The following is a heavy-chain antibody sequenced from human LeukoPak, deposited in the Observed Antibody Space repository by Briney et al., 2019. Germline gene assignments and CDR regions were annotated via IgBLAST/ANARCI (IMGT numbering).Heavy chain of an antibody. D-gene: IGHD6-13*01. V-gene: IGHV3-23*01. CDR3: ARETQIAAAGYFDY. Sequence: GGSLRLSCAVAGLTLSNYGMSWVRQAPGKGLEWVAGISGSGGGTNYADSVKGRFTISRDNPRNTLYLQMNSLRAEDTAVYYCARETQIAAAGYFDYWGQGTLVTVSS. CDR1: GLTLSNYG. CDR2: ISGSGGGT. J-gene: IGHJ4*02.